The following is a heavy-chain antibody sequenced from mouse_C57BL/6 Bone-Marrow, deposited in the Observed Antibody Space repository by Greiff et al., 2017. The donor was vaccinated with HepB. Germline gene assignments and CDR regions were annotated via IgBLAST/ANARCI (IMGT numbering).Heavy chain of an antibody. CDR2: ISSGSSTI. CDR3: APPFGPWFAY. J-gene: IGHJ3*01. V-gene: IGHV5-17*01. Sequence: EVMLVESGGGLVKPGGSLKLSCAASGFTFSDYGMHWVRQAPEKGLEWVAYISSGSSTIYYADTVKGRFTISRDNAKNTLFLQMTSLRSEDTAMYYCAPPFGPWFAYWGQGTLVTVSA. CDR1: GFTFSDYG.